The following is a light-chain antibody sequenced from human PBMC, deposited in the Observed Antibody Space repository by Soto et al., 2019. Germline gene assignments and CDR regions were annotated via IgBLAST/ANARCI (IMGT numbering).Light chain of an antibody. V-gene: IGKV3-11*01. Sequence: ETVLTQSPATLSLSPGERATLSCRASQSVDIYLSWYQQNPGQAPRLLIYDTSNRATGIPARFSGSGSGTDFTLTISSLEPEDFAVYYCQQRKNGPPITFGQGTRLEIK. CDR2: DTS. CDR3: QQRKNGPPIT. J-gene: IGKJ5*01. CDR1: QSVDIY.